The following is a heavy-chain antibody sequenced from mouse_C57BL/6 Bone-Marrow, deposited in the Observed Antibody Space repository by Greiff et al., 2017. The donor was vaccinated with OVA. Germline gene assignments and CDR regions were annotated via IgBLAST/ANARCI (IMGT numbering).Heavy chain of an antibody. Sequence: EVQRVESGAELVRPGASVKLSCTASGFNIKDDYMHWVKQRPEQGLEWIGWIDPENGDTEYASKFQGKATITADTSSNTAYLQLSSLTSEDTAVYYCTTGSSWYFDVWGTGTTVTVSS. J-gene: IGHJ1*03. CDR3: TTGSSWYFDV. V-gene: IGHV14-4*01. CDR2: IDPENGDT. CDR1: GFNIKDDY. D-gene: IGHD1-1*01.